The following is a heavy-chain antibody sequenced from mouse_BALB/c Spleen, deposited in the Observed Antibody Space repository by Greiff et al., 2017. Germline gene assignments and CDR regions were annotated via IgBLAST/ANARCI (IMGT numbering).Heavy chain of an antibody. CDR1: GFAFSSYD. CDR2: ISSGGGST. CDR3: ARRDRYWYFDV. J-gene: IGHJ1*01. Sequence: EVQRVESGGGLVKPGGSLKLSCAASGFAFSSYDMSWVRQTPEKRLEWVAYISSGGGSTYYPDTVKGRFTISRDNAKNTLYLQMSSLKSEDTAMYYCARRDRYWYFDVWGAGTTVTVSS. V-gene: IGHV5-12-1*01.